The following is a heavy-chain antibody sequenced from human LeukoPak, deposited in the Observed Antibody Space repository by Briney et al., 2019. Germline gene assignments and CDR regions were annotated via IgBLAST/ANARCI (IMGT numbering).Heavy chain of an antibody. CDR3: ARGLSRMVRGVINLHFDY. V-gene: IGHV4-39*07. Sequence: SETLSLTCTVSGASISSSSYYWGWIRQPPGKGLEWIGSIYYTGSTYYSPSLKSRVTISIDTSNNQFSLKLSSVTAADTAVYYCARGLSRMVRGVINLHFDYWGQGTLVTVSS. CDR1: GASISSSSYY. D-gene: IGHD3-10*01. J-gene: IGHJ4*02. CDR2: IYYTGST.